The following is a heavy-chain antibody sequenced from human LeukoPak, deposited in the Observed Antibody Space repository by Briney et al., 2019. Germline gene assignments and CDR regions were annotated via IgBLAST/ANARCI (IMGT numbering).Heavy chain of an antibody. Sequence: SETLSLTCAVYGGSFSGYYWSWIRQPPGKGLEWIGEINHSGSTNYNPSLKSRVTISADTSKNQFSLKLSSVTAADTAVYYCARVTGAYYYDSSGYHGLDPWGQGTLVTVSS. V-gene: IGHV4-34*01. CDR1: GGSFSGYY. CDR2: INHSGST. D-gene: IGHD3-22*01. J-gene: IGHJ5*02. CDR3: ARVTGAYYYDSSGYHGLDP.